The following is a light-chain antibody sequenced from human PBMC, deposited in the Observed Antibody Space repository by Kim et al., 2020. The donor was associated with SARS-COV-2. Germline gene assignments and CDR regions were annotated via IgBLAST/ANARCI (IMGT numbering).Light chain of an antibody. CDR1: SSDIGGYNY. CDR2: DVS. Sequence: QWTTIACTGTSSDIGGYNYVSWYQQHPGKAPKLIIYDVSNRPSGVSNRFSGSKSGNTASLTISGLQAEDEADYYCSSYTSSSTLVVFGGGTKLTVL. J-gene: IGLJ2*01. CDR3: SSYTSSSTLVV. V-gene: IGLV2-14*03.